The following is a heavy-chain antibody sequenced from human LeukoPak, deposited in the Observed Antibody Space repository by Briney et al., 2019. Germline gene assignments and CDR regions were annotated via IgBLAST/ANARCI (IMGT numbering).Heavy chain of an antibody. CDR1: GGSISSYY. CDR2: IYYSGST. CDR3: ARLTSGYLRFFDY. Sequence: SETLTLTCTVSGGSISSYYWSWIRQPPGKGLEWIGYIYYSGSTNYNPSHKSRVTISVDTSKNQFSLKLSSVAAADTAVYYCARLTSGYLRFFDYWGQGTLVTVSS. D-gene: IGHD3-3*01. V-gene: IGHV4-59*08. J-gene: IGHJ4*02.